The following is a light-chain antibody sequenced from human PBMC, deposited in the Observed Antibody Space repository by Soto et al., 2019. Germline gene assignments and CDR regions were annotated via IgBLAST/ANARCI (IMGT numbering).Light chain of an antibody. CDR2: GTS. V-gene: IGKV1-39*01. CDR3: QQSYITPPT. J-gene: IGKJ1*01. Sequence: DIQMTQSPSTLSGSVGDRVTITCRASQGISSYLIWYQQKPGKAPKLLIYGTSSLQSGVPSRFSGSRSGTDFTLTINSLQPEDFATYYCQQSYITPPTFGQGTKVDIK. CDR1: QGISSY.